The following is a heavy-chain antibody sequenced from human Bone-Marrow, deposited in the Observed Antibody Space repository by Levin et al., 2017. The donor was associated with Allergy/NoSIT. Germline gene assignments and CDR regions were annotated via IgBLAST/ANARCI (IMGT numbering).Heavy chain of an antibody. J-gene: IGHJ4*02. V-gene: IGHV3-9*01. CDR2: LNWNGGSV. Sequence: PGGSLRLSCAASGFIFDDYAMHWVRQRPGKGLEWVSGLNWNGGSVAYLDSVRGRFTISRDNAKSSLHLQMNSLTPEDTALYYCVKDSLSAPPGSFDSWGQGILVTVSS. D-gene: IGHD2/OR15-2a*01. CDR1: GFIFDDYA. CDR3: VKDSLSAPPGSFDS.